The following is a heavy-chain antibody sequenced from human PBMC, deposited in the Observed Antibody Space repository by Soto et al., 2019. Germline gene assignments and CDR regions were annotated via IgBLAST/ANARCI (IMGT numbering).Heavy chain of an antibody. Sequence: SGPTLVNPTQTLTLTCTFSGFSLSTSGMCVSWIRQPPGKALEWLARIDWDDDKYYSTSLKTRLTISKDTSKNQVVLTMTNMAPVDTATYYCARTKKIPSDIVVVPDAMVEFYYYMDVWGKGTTVTVSS. V-gene: IGHV2-70*11. CDR2: IDWDDDK. CDR3: ARTKKIPSDIVVVPDAMVEFYYYMDV. J-gene: IGHJ6*03. CDR1: GFSLSTSGMC. D-gene: IGHD2-2*01.